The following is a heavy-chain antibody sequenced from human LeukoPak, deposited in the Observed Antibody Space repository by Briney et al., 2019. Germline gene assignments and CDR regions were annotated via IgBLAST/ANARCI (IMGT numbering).Heavy chain of an antibody. V-gene: IGHV4-59*01. CDR3: ARGVVYGDYVL. Sequence: SETLSLTCTVSGGSISSYYWSWIRQPPGKGLEWIGYIYYSGSTNYNPSLKSRVTISVDTSKNQFSLKLSSVTAADTAVYYCARGVVYGDYVLWGQGTLVTVSS. CDR2: IYYSGST. J-gene: IGHJ4*02. D-gene: IGHD4-17*01. CDR1: GGSISSYY.